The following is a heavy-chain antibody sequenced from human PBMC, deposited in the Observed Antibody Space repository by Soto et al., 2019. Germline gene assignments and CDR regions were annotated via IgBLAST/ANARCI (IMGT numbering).Heavy chain of an antibody. D-gene: IGHD3-10*01. Sequence: SETLSLTCAVYGGSFSGYYWSWIRQPPGKGLEWIGEINHSGSTNYNPSLKSRVTISVDTSKNQFSLKLSSVTAADTAVYYCARKRLSLSRGYNCFYSWGQGNLVTVSS. J-gene: IGHJ5*01. CDR3: ARKRLSLSRGYNCFYS. CDR1: GGSFSGYY. CDR2: INHSGST. V-gene: IGHV4-34*01.